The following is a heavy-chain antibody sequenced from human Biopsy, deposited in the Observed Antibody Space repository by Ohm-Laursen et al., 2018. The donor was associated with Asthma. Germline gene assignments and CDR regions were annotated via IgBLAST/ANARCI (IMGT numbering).Heavy chain of an antibody. V-gene: IGHV1-69*13. CDR1: GGTFSNFA. Sequence: SVKVSCKAPGGTFSNFAISWVRQAPGQGLEWLGGIMTVFGTTNYAQKFKGRVTITADESTSTAYMEVTSLRSEDTAIYYCARCQVGYSSGWSLLLKKIYYSGMDVWGQGTTVTVSS. D-gene: IGHD6-19*01. J-gene: IGHJ6*02. CDR2: IMTVFGTT. CDR3: ARCQVGYSSGWSLLLKKIYYSGMDV.